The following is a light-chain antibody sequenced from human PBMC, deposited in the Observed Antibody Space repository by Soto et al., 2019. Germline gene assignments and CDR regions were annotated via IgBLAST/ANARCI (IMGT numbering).Light chain of an antibody. V-gene: IGLV1-40*01. CDR1: SSNIGAGYD. Sequence: QSVLTQPPSVSGAPGQRVTISCIGSSSNIGAGYDVHWYQQLPGTAPKLLIYGNSNRPSGVPDRFSGSKSGTSASLAITGLQAEDEADYYGQSYDSSLSGYVVFGGGTKLTVL. J-gene: IGLJ2*01. CDR3: QSYDSSLSGYVV. CDR2: GNS.